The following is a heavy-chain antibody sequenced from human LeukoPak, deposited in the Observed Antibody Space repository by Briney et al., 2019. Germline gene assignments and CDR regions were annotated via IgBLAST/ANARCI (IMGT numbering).Heavy chain of an antibody. CDR1: GGSLRDYY. J-gene: IGHJ4*02. D-gene: IGHD6-19*01. CDR3: ARELSSGWPGFDL. CDR2: IYSSGST. V-gene: IGHV4-4*07. Sequence: SETLSLTCTVSGGSLRDYYTSWVRQPAGKGLEWIGRIYSSGSTNYNPSIKSRVTTAADKSKSQFLRKQSSVTAADTAVHYCARELSSGWPGFDLWGQGTLVTVSS.